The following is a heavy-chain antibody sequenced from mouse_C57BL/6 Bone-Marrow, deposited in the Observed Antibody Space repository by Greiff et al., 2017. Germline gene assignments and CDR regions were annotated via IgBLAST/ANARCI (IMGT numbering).Heavy chain of an antibody. J-gene: IGHJ2*01. CDR3: ASHYYYGSDYFDY. V-gene: IGHV1-72*01. CDR1: GYTFTSYW. Sequence: QVQLKQPGAELVKPGASVKLSCKASGYTFTSYWMPWVKQRPGRGLEWIGRIDPNRGGTKYNEKFKSKATLTVDKPSSTAYMQLSSLTSEDSAVYYCASHYYYGSDYFDYWGKGTTLTVSS. CDR2: IDPNRGGT. D-gene: IGHD1-1*01.